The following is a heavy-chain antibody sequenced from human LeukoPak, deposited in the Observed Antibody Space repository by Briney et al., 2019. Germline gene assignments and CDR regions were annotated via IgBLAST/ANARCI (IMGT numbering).Heavy chain of an antibody. V-gene: IGHV1-24*01. CDR2: FDPEDGET. Sequence: ASVKVSCKVSGYTLTELSMHWVRQAPGKGLEWMGGFDPEDGETIYAQKFQGRVTMTEDTSTDTAYMELSSLRSEDTAVYYCATGVVAATYYYYGTDVWGQGTTVTVSS. D-gene: IGHD2-15*01. J-gene: IGHJ6*02. CDR3: ATGVVAATYYYYGTDV. CDR1: GYTLTELS.